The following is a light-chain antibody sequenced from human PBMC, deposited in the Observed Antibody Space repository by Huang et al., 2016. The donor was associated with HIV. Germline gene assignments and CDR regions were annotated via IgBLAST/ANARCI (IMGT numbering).Light chain of an antibody. CDR2: DAA. CDR1: QSINSY. CDR3: LQRGNWPRT. Sequence: EVVLTQSPATLSLSPVERASLSCRANQSINSYLDWYQQKPGRAPRLVISDAANRAPGIPARFSGGGSGTDFTLTIGSLEPEDFAVYYCLQRGNWPRTFGQGTKLEIK. J-gene: IGKJ2*01. V-gene: IGKV3-11*01.